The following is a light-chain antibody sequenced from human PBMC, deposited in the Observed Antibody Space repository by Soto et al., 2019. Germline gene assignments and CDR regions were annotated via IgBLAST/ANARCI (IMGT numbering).Light chain of an antibody. CDR1: SSNIGGNS. V-gene: IGLV1-51*01. CDR3: GSWDSSLSAYV. CDR2: DDN. Sequence: VLNQPPSASGTPGQKVTISCSGSSSNIGGNSVSWYQQLPGTAPKLLIYDDNKRPSGIPDRFSGSKSGTSATLGITGFQTGDEADYYCGSWDSSLSAYVFGTGTKVTVL. J-gene: IGLJ1*01.